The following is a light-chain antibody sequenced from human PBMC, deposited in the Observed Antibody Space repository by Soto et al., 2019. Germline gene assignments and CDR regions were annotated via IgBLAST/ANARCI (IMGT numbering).Light chain of an antibody. CDR2: DDS. CDR1: QGISRT. CDR3: HQYDSYPVT. J-gene: IGKJ5*01. V-gene: IGKV1-13*02. Sequence: AIQLTQSPSSLSASVGDRVTITCRASQGISRTLAWYQQTPGKAPKLLIYDDSTLESGVPSRFSGSGSGTDFTLTISSLQPEDFPTYYCHQYDSYPVTFGQGTRVESK.